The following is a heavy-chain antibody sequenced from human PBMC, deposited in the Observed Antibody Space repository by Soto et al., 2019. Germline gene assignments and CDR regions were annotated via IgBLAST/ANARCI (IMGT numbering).Heavy chain of an antibody. D-gene: IGHD6-13*01. CDR3: ARTPRQLVPLDY. V-gene: IGHV1-8*01. J-gene: IGHJ4*02. CDR1: GYTFTSYD. Sequence: QVQLVQSGAEVKKPGASVKVSCKASGYTFTSYDINWVRQATGQGLEWMGWMNPNSGNTGYAQKFHGRVTITRNTSLSTAYMELSSLRFEDTAVYYCARTPRQLVPLDYWGQGTLVTVSS. CDR2: MNPNSGNT.